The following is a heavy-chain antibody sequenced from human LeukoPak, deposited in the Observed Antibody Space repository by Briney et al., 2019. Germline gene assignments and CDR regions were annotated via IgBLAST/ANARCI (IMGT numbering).Heavy chain of an antibody. J-gene: IGHJ4*02. D-gene: IGHD5-24*01. CDR3: ARNLGSRDGYNPPNLFDN. CDR1: GGTFSSYA. Sequence: SVKLSCKTSGGTFSSYAISWVRQAPGQGLEWMGGIIPIFHTANYAQKFQGRVTITADDSTSTAYMELSSLRSEDTAVYYCARNLGSRDGYNPPNLFDNWGQGTLVTVSS. V-gene: IGHV1-69*13. CDR2: IIPIFHTA.